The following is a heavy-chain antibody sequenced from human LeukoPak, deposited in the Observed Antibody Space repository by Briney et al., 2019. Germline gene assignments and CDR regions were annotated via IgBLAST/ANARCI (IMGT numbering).Heavy chain of an antibody. CDR1: GYTLTELS. CDR2: FDPEDGET. CDR3: ATGFRVGYYYYSMDV. V-gene: IGHV1-24*01. Sequence: ASVKVSCKVSGYTLTELSMHWVRQAPGKGLEWMGGFDPEDGETIYAQKFQGRVTMTEDTSTDTAYMELSSLRSEDTAVYYCATGFRVGYYYYSMDVWGQGTTVTVSS. J-gene: IGHJ6*02. D-gene: IGHD3-3*01.